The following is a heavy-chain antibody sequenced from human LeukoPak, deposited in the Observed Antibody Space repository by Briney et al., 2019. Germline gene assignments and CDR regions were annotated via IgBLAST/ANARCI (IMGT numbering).Heavy chain of an antibody. CDR1: GFTFSSYG. V-gene: IGHV3-23*01. D-gene: IGHD2-15*01. CDR3: ARQADHIVVVVAALDY. CDR2: ISGSGGST. J-gene: IGHJ4*02. Sequence: PGGSLRLSCAASGFTFSSYGMSWVRQAPGKGLEWVSAISGSGGSTYYADSVKGRFTISRDNAKNSLYLQMNSLSAEDTAVYFCARQADHIVVVVAALDYWGQGTLVTVSS.